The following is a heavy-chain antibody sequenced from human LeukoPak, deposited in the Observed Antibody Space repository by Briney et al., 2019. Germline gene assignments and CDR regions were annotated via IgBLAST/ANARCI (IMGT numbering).Heavy chain of an antibody. CDR2: IYYSGST. CDR1: GGSFSGYY. CDR3: AKSNGYGLVDI. Sequence: PSETLSLTCAVYGGSFSGYYWSWIRQPPGKGLEWIGSIYYSGSTYYSPSLTSRVTISLDTSRNQFSLKLNSVTAADTAVYYCAKSNGYGLVDIWGQGTMVTVSS. D-gene: IGHD3-10*01. V-gene: IGHV4-34*01. J-gene: IGHJ3*02.